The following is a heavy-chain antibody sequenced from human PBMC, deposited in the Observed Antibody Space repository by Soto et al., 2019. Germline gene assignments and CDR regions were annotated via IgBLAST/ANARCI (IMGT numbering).Heavy chain of an antibody. CDR1: GFTFSSYA. CDR2: LSGSGST. Sequence: PGGSLRLSCAASGFTFSSYAMSWVRQAPGKGLEWVSALSGSGSTYYADSVKGRFTISRDNSKNTLFLQMNSLRAEDTAVYYCAKGYCISNSCRYIFDYWGQGTLVTVSS. V-gene: IGHV3-23*01. D-gene: IGHD2-2*01. CDR3: AKGYCISNSCRYIFDY. J-gene: IGHJ4*02.